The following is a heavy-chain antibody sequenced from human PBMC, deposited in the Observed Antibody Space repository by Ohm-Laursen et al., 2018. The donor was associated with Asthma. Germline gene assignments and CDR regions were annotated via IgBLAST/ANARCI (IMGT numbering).Heavy chain of an antibody. J-gene: IGHJ4*02. D-gene: IGHD4-17*01. CDR1: GASFSTYY. Sequence: SQTLSLTCTLSGASFSTYYWGWIRQPPGKGLEWIGHIHRTGSTNYNPSLESRVTISIDTSTNQFSLKLSSVTAADTAVYYCARATMTTVIDYWGQGTLVTVSS. V-gene: IGHV4-59*01. CDR3: ARATMTTVIDY. CDR2: IHRTGST.